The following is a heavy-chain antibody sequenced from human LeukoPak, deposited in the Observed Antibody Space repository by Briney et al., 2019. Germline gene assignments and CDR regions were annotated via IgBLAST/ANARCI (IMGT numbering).Heavy chain of an antibody. CDR3: ARIGAVSPHFFDY. V-gene: IGHV4-38-2*02. J-gene: IGHJ4*02. CDR2: IYHSGST. D-gene: IGHD3-3*01. CDR1: GYSIGRANY. Sequence: SETLSLTCNVSGYSIGRANYWGWIRPPPGKGLEWIGSIYHSGSTYYNPSLKSRITISVDKSKNQFSLNLSSVTATDTAVYYCARIGAVSPHFFDYWGQGTLVTVSS.